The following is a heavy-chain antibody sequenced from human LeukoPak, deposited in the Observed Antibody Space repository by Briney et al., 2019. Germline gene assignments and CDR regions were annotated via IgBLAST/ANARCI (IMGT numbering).Heavy chain of an antibody. CDR3: ARDTPVGPLDY. V-gene: IGHV3-33*01. CDR2: IWYDGSNK. CDR1: GFTSSSYG. Sequence: PGRSLRLSCAASGFTSSSYGMHWVRQAPGKGLEWVAVIWYDGSNKYYADSVKGRFTISRDNSKNTLYLQMNSLRAEDTAVYYCARDTPVGPLDYWGQGTLVTVSS. J-gene: IGHJ4*02.